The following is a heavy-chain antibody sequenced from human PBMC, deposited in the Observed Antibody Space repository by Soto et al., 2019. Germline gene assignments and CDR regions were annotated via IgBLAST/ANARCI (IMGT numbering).Heavy chain of an antibody. D-gene: IGHD3-10*01. Sequence: ASETLSLTCTVSGGSISSYYWSWIRQPPGKGLEWIGYIYYSGSTNYNPSLKSRVTISVDTSKNQFSLKLSSVTAADTAVYYCARARGYNWFDPWGQGTLVTVSS. J-gene: IGHJ5*02. CDR3: ARARGYNWFDP. CDR2: IYYSGST. CDR1: GGSISSYY. V-gene: IGHV4-59*01.